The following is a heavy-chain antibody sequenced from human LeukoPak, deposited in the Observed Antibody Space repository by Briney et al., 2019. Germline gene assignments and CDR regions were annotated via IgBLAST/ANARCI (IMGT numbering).Heavy chain of an antibody. J-gene: IGHJ5*02. Sequence: SETLSLTCAVYGGSFSGYYWSWIRQPPGKGLEWIGEINHSGSTNYNPSLKKRVTISVDTSKNQFSMKLSSVTAADTAVYYCATRVESGYSYPWGPGTLVTVSS. CDR3: ATRVESGYSYP. CDR1: GGSFSGYY. CDR2: INHSGST. V-gene: IGHV4-34*01. D-gene: IGHD5-18*01.